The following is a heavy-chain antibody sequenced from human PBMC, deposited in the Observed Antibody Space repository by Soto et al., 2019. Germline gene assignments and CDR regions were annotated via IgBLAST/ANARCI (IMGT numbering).Heavy chain of an antibody. V-gene: IGHV4-61*01. D-gene: IGHD5-18*01. Sequence: PSETLSLTCTVSGGSVSSGNYYWSWIRQPPGKGLEWIGFIYYTGSSSYNPSLKSRVTISVDTSKNQFSLKLSSVTAADTAVYYCARDSQLPDTAILSDYYYYSGMDVLAQGTAVPVSS. J-gene: IGHJ6*02. CDR2: IYYTGSS. CDR1: GGSVSSGNYY. CDR3: ARDSQLPDTAILSDYYYYSGMDV.